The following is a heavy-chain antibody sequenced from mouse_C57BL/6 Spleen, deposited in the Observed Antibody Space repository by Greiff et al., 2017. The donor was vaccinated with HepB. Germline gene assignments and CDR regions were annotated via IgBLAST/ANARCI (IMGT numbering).Heavy chain of an antibody. D-gene: IGHD4-1*01. CDR2: ISYDGSN. CDR3: ARGSWEYYFDY. J-gene: IGHJ2*01. Sequence: EVKLTESGPGLVKPSQSLSLTCSVTGYSITSGYYWNWIRQFPGNKLEWMGYISYDGSNNYNPSLKNRISITRDTSKNQFFLKLNSVTTEDTATYYCARGSWEYYFDYWGQGTTLTVSS. V-gene: IGHV3-6*01. CDR1: GYSITSGYY.